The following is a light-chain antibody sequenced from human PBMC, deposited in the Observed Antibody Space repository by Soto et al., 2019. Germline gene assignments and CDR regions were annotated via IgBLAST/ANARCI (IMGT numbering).Light chain of an antibody. CDR1: SSDIGGFNY. CDR2: EVS. CDR3: SSYTSISTRV. V-gene: IGLV2-14*01. J-gene: IGLJ1*01. Sequence: QSALTQPASVSGSPGQSITISCTGTSSDIGGFNYVSWYQHHPGKAPKLMIYEVSYRPSGVSNRFSGSKSGNTASLTISGLQAEDEADYYCSSYTSISTRVFGTGTKVTVL.